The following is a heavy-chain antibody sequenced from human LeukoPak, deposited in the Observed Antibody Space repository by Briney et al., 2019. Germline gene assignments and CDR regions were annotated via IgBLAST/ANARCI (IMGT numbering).Heavy chain of an antibody. CDR2: ISGSGGST. CDR3: AKPGWFGELSHFDY. D-gene: IGHD3-10*01. Sequence: GGSLRLSCAASGFTFSSYAMSWVRQAPGKGLEWVSAISGSGGSTYYADSVKGRFTISRDNSKNTLYLQMNSLRAEDMAVYYCAKPGWFGELSHFDYWGQGTLVTVSS. V-gene: IGHV3-23*01. CDR1: GFTFSSYA. J-gene: IGHJ4*02.